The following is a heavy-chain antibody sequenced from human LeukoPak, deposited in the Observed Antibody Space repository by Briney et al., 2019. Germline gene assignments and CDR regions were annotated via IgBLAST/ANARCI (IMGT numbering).Heavy chain of an antibody. V-gene: IGHV3-33*06. J-gene: IGHJ4*02. CDR2: IWYDGSNK. Sequence: GGSLRLSCAASGFTFSNYGMHWVRQAPGQGLEWVAVIWYDGSNKYYADSVKGRFTISRDNTKNTLYLQMNSLRAEDTAVYYCAKDTFREGYKAFDFDFWGQGTLVTVSS. CDR3: AKDTFREGYKAFDFDF. CDR1: GFTFSNYG. D-gene: IGHD5-18*01.